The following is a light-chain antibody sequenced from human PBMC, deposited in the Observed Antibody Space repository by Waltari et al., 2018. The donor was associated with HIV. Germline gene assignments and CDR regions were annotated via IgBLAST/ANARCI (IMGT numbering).Light chain of an antibody. CDR2: GAS. V-gene: IGKV3-15*01. CDR1: QTVSSN. CDR3: QQYNNLPLT. J-gene: IGKJ4*02. Sequence: EIVMTQSPATLSVSPGERATLSCRTSQTVSSNLAWYQQKPGQAPTLLIYGASTWATGIPARFSGSGSGTEFTLTISSLQSEDFAVYYCQQYNNLPLTFGGGTKVEIK.